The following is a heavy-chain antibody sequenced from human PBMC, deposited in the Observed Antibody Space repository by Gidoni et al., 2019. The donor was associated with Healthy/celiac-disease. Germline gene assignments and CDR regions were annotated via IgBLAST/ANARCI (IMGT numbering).Heavy chain of an antibody. D-gene: IGHD6-19*01. CDR1: GFTFSSYW. CDR2: IKQDGSEK. V-gene: IGHV3-7*04. Sequence: EVQLVESGGGLVQHGGSLRLSCAASGFTFSSYWMGWVRKAPGKGLEWVANIKQDGSEKYYVDSVKGQFTISRDNAKNSLYLQMNSLRAEDTAVYYCARGGPYWQWLVTFDYWGQGTLVTVSS. J-gene: IGHJ4*02. CDR3: ARGGPYWQWLVTFDY.